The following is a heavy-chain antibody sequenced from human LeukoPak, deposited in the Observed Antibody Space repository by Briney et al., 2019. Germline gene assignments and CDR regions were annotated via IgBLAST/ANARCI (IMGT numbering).Heavy chain of an antibody. D-gene: IGHD2-2*01. CDR1: GYTFTGYY. J-gene: IGHJ5*02. CDR2: INPNSGGT. V-gene: IGHV1-2*02. CDR3: ARDPCSSTSCEGEFDP. Sequence: GASVKVSCKASGYTFTGYYMHWVRQAPGQGLEWMGWINPNSGGTNYAQKFQGRVTMTRDTSISTAYMELSRLRSDDTAVYYCARDPCSSTSCEGEFDPWGQGTLVTVSS.